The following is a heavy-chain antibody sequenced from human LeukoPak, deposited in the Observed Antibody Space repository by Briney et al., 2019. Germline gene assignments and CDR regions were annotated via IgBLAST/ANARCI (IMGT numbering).Heavy chain of an antibody. CDR3: ASSTTVTSRYYYYMDV. V-gene: IGHV3-48*01. D-gene: IGHD4-17*01. CDR2: ISGTSSTV. Sequence: GGSLRLSCAASGFTFSTNSMHWVRQAPGKGLEWVSYISGTSSTVYYADSVKGRFTISRDNAKKSLYLQVNSLRAEDTAVYYCASSTTVTSRYYYYMDVWGKGTTVTVSS. J-gene: IGHJ6*03. CDR1: GFTFSTNS.